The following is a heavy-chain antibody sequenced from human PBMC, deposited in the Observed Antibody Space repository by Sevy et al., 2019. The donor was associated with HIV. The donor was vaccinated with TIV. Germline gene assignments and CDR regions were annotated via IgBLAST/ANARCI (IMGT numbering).Heavy chain of an antibody. CDR3: AREGCTKPHDY. Sequence: GGSLRLSCAASGFTFSKYSMSWVRQPPGKGLEWVSTLSFGCGEINYADSVKGRFTISRDNSKSSVYLQMNNLRPEDTCVYYCAREGCTKPHDYWGQGTLVTVSS. V-gene: IGHV3-23*01. CDR2: LSFGCGEI. CDR1: GFTFSKYS. J-gene: IGHJ4*02. D-gene: IGHD2-8*01.